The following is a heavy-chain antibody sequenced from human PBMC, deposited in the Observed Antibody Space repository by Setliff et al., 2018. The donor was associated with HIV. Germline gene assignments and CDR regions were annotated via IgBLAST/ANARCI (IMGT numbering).Heavy chain of an antibody. J-gene: IGHJ4*02. Sequence: ASVKVSCKASGYTFTGYYMHWVRQAPGQGLEWMGWIYPNTGGTNYAQKFQGRVTLTRDTSTSTVYMELSSLRSEDTAVYYCARTASGSSKSAFDYWGQGTLVTVSS. CDR3: ARTASGSSKSAFDY. D-gene: IGHD1-26*01. CDR2: IYPNTGGT. CDR1: GYTFTGYY. V-gene: IGHV1-2*02.